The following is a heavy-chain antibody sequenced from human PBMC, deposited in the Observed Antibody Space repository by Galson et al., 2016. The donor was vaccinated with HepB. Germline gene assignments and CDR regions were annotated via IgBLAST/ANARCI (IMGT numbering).Heavy chain of an antibody. CDR1: GYTFISYD. CDR3: ARAQSSGYCSDGSCYSSLFLGMDV. J-gene: IGHJ6*02. D-gene: IGHD2-15*01. CDR2: MNPNSGNT. Sequence: SVKVSCKASGYTFISYDINWVRQATGQGLEWMGWMNPNSGNTGYAQKFQGRVTMTRNTLMSIADMELTSLGSEDTAVYYCARAQSSGYCSDGSCYSSLFLGMDVWGQGPTVTVSS. V-gene: IGHV1-8*01.